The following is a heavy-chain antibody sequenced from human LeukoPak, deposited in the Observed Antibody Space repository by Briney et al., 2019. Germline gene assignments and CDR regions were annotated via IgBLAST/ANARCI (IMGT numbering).Heavy chain of an antibody. D-gene: IGHD1-7*01. Sequence: GGSLRLSCAASGFTFSSYSMNWVRQAPGKGLEWVSYISSSSSTIYYADSVKGLFTISRDNAKNSLYLQMNSLRAEDTAVYYCSRDPNYADYYYYMDVWGKGTTVTVSS. CDR3: SRDPNYADYYYYMDV. CDR2: ISSSSSTI. V-gene: IGHV3-48*01. J-gene: IGHJ6*03. CDR1: GFTFSSYS.